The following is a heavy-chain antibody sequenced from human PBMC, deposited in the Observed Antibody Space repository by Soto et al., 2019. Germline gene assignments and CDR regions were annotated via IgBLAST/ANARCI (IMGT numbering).Heavy chain of an antibody. CDR3: SRIAVCRTTSCSFPSRFHVRGYYYYYGLDV. V-gene: IGHV1-18*04. D-gene: IGHD2-2*01. CDR2: ISAYNGNS. Sequence: QVQLVQSGGEVKKPGASVKVTCKASAYTFTSYGITWVRQAPGQGLEWVGWISAYNGNSKYAQKYEGRVTITTDPSTSTAYMELSSLRADDTAVYYCSRIAVCRTTSCSFPSRFHVRGYYYYYGLDVWGQGTTVTVSS. J-gene: IGHJ6*02. CDR1: AYTFTSYG.